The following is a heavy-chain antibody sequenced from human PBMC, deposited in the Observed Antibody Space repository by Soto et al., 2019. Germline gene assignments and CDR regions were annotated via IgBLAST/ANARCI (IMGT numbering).Heavy chain of an antibody. J-gene: IGHJ6*02. Sequence: SXVSLRLSCAASGFTFRIYAMSGVRQAPGKGLEWVSAISGSGGSTYYADSVKGRFTISRDNSKNTLYLQMNSLRAEDTAIYYCAKDWDSSSSVGYYYYAIDVWVQGTTVTVSS. CDR3: AKDWDSSSSVGYYYYAIDV. CDR2: ISGSGGST. CDR1: GFTFRIYA. D-gene: IGHD6-6*01. V-gene: IGHV3-23*01.